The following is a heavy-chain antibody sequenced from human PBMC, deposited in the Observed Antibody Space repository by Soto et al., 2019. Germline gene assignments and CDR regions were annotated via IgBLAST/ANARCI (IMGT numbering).Heavy chain of an antibody. CDR1: GYSFTSYW. D-gene: IGHD1-26*01. CDR3: ARLRTYYENYYYYYGMDV. J-gene: IGHJ6*02. Sequence: PGESLKISCKGSGYSFTSYWISWVRQMPGKGLEWMGRIDPSDSYTNYSPSFQGHVTISADKSISTAYLQWSSLKASDTAMYYCARLRTYYENYYYYYGMDVWGQGTTVTVSS. CDR2: IDPSDSYT. V-gene: IGHV5-10-1*01.